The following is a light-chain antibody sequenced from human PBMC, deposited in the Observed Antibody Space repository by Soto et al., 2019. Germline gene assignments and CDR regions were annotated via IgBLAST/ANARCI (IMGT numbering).Light chain of an antibody. J-gene: IGKJ4*01. CDR3: QQYNTYPLT. Sequence: DIQMTQSPSTLSASVVDRVTITCRASQSSSTWLAWYQQKPGKAPKLLIYKASSLEGGVPSRLSGSGSGTEFNITISSLQPDDFATYYCQQYNTYPLTFGGGTTVEIK. CDR2: KAS. V-gene: IGKV1-5*03. CDR1: QSSSTW.